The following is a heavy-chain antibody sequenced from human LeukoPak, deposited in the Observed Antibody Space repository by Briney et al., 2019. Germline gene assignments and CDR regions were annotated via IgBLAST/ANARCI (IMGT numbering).Heavy chain of an antibody. CDR3: ATFSMITFGGVIAQDY. D-gene: IGHD3-16*02. V-gene: IGHV1-24*01. CDR2: FDPEDGET. J-gene: IGHJ4*02. Sequence: ASVKVSCKVSGYTLTELSMHWVRQAPGKGLEWMGGFDPEDGETIYAQKFQGRVTMTEDTSTDTAYMGLSSLRSEDTAVYFCATFSMITFGGVIAQDYWGQGTLVTVSS. CDR1: GYTLTELS.